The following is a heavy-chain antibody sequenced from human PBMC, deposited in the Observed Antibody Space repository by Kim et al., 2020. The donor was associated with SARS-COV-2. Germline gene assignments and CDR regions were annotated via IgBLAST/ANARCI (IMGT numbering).Heavy chain of an antibody. CDR3: ARAIASSWGNYYYFYAMDV. CDR1: GASISSSSYY. D-gene: IGHD6-13*01. CDR2: IYYSGST. Sequence: SETLSLICTVSGASISSSSYYWGWIRQPPGKGLEWIGSIYYSGSTYYNPSLKSRVAISVDTSKNQFSLKLTSVTAADTAVYYCARAIASSWGNYYYFYAMDVGGRGTTVTVSS. V-gene: IGHV4-39*07. J-gene: IGHJ6*02.